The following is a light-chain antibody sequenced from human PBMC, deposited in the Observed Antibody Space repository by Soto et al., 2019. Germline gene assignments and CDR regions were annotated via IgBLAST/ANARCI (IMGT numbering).Light chain of an antibody. V-gene: IGKV1-5*01. Sequence: DIQATQSSPTLSASICDRVTITCLAIQTISTWMAWYQQKPGKAPKLLVYDASTLQSGVASRFSGSGSGTEFTLIISGLQPDDSATYYCQQYTNTNNPWMFGQGTKVDIK. CDR1: QTISTW. J-gene: IGKJ1*01. CDR3: QQYTNTNNPWM. CDR2: DAS.